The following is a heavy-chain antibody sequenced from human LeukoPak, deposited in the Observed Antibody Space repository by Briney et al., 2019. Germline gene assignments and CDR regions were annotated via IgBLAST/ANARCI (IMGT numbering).Heavy chain of an antibody. CDR3: ARETLQPLLFDY. J-gene: IGHJ4*02. D-gene: IGHD2-2*01. CDR1: GGSFSGYY. Sequence: SETLSLTCAVYGGSFSGYYWSWIRQPPGKGLEWIGEINHSGSTNYNPSLKSRVTISVDTSKNQFSLKLSSVTAADTAVYYCARETLQPLLFDYWGQGTLVTVSS. CDR2: INHSGST. V-gene: IGHV4-34*01.